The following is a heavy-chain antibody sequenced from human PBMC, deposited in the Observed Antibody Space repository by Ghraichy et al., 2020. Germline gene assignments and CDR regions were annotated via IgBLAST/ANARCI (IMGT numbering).Heavy chain of an antibody. J-gene: IGHJ5*02. V-gene: IGHV3-23*01. CDR2: ISGSGGST. CDR1: GFTFSSYA. D-gene: IGHD2-15*01. CDR3: AKFQYVVVVAATPNWFDP. Sequence: GGSLRLSCAASGFTFSSYAMSWVRQAPGKGLEWVSAISGSGGSTYYADSVKGRFTISRDNSKNTLYLQMNSLRAEDTAVYYCAKFQYVVVVAATPNWFDPWGQGTLVTVSS.